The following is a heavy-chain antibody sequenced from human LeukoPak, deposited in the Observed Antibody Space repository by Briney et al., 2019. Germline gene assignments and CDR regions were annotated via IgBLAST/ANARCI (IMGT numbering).Heavy chain of an antibody. V-gene: IGHV3-7*01. Sequence: GDSLRLSCAASGFTFTKYWMTWVRQAPGKGLEWVGNIKQDGSDKNYMDSVKGRFTISRDNTKNSVYLQMSSLRAEDTAVYYCARELSGADDYWGQGTLVTVSS. CDR3: ARELSGADDY. CDR1: GFTFTKYW. D-gene: IGHD1-26*01. CDR2: IKQDGSDK. J-gene: IGHJ4*02.